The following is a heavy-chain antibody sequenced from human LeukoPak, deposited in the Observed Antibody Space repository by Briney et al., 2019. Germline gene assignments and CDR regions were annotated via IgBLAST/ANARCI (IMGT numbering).Heavy chain of an antibody. J-gene: IGHJ6*03. CDR3: ARGAYDSSGYPWRYYYYYYMDV. CDR2: INHSGST. Sequence: PSETLSLTCDVYGGSFSGYYWSWIRQPPGKGLEWIGEINHSGSTNYNPSLKSRVTISVDTSKNQFSLKLSSVTAADTAVYYCARGAYDSSGYPWRYYYYYYMDVWGKGTTVTVSS. CDR1: GGSFSGYY. D-gene: IGHD3-22*01. V-gene: IGHV4-34*01.